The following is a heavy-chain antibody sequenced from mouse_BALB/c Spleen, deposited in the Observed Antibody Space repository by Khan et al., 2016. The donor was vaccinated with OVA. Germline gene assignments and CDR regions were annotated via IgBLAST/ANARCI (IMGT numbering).Heavy chain of an antibody. CDR2: ISSGSSTI. J-gene: IGHJ2*01. D-gene: IGHD4-1*01. V-gene: IGHV5-17*02. Sequence: EVQLQESGGGLVQPGGSRKLSCAASGFTFSSFGMHWVRQAPEKGLEWVAYISSGSSTIYYADTVKGRFTISRDNPKNTLFLQMTSLRSEDTAMYYCVSSNWDYWGQGTTITVSS. CDR3: VSSNWDY. CDR1: GFTFSSFG.